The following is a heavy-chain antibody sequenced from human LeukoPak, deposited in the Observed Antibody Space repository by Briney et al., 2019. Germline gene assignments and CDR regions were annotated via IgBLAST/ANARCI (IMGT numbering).Heavy chain of an antibody. D-gene: IGHD3-10*01. V-gene: IGHV4-34*01. J-gene: IGHJ6*02. CDR3: ARGRYYGSGSYYSVYYYYGMDV. Sequence: GSLRLSCAASGFTFSSYAMSWVRQPPGKGLEWIGEINHSGSTNYNPSLKSRVTISVDTSKNQFSLKLSSVTAADTAVYYCARGRYYGSGSYYSVYYYYGMDVWGQGTTVTVSS. CDR2: INHSGST. CDR1: GFTFSSYA.